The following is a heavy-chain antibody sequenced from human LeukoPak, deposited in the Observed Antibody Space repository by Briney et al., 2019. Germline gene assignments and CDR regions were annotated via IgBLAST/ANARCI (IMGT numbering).Heavy chain of an antibody. Sequence: SQTLSLTCTVSGGSISSGGHYWTWIRQHPWKGLEWIGHIYDSGSTNYNPSLKGRVTISMDTSKNQFSLKLSSVTAADTALYHCAREFSDWGQGSLVTVSS. V-gene: IGHV4-31*03. CDR3: AREFSD. D-gene: IGHD3-10*01. J-gene: IGHJ4*02. CDR2: IYDSGST. CDR1: GGSISSGGHY.